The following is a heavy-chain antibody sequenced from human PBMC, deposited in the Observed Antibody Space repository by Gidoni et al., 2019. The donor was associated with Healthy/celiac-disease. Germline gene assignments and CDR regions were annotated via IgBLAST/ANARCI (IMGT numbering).Heavy chain of an antibody. D-gene: IGHD3-22*01. CDR3: ARAQYPYDSSGYYWHFDY. V-gene: IGHV3-48*02. CDR1: GFTFSSYR. J-gene: IGHJ4*02. Sequence: EVQLVESGGGLVQPGGSLRLSCAASGFTFSSYRMNWVRQAPGKVLEWVSYISSSSSTIYYADSVKGRFTISRDNAKNSLYLQMNSLRDEDTAVYYCARAQYPYDSSGYYWHFDYWGQGTLVTVSS. CDR2: ISSSSSTI.